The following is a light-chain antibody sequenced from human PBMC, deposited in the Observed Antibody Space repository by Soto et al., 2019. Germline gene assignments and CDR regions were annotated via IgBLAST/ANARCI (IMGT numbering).Light chain of an antibody. V-gene: IGKV3-20*01. J-gene: IGKJ4*01. Sequence: EILSTQSPTTLSASPGEGATISGGASQIIDSCLAWYQQKPGKAPRFLIYGASSRATGTPDRSTGSGSGRAVTVFTSSMETEDFAEYSCQQYGSSTHMLTFGGGTKVDI. CDR3: QQYGSSTHMLT. CDR1: QIIDSC. CDR2: GAS.